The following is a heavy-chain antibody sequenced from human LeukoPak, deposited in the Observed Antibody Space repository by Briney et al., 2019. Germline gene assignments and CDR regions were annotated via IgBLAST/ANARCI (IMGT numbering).Heavy chain of an antibody. CDR3: AKHLYYDSGAYHTLSSFDY. Sequence: PGGSLRLSCAASGFTFSNYAMSWVRQAPGKGLEWVSVISGGGGSTYYADSVKGRFTISRDNSKNTLYVQMNSLRAEDTAVYYCAKHLYYDSGAYHTLSSFDYWGQGTLVTVSS. V-gene: IGHV3-23*01. CDR2: ISGGGGST. CDR1: GFTFSNYA. J-gene: IGHJ4*02. D-gene: IGHD3-22*01.